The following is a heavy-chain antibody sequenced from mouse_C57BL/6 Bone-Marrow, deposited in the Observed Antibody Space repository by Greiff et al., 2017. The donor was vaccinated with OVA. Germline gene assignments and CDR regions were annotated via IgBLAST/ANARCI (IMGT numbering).Heavy chain of an antibody. CDR2: INPSTGGT. V-gene: IGHV1-42*01. Sequence: EVQLQQSGPELVKPGASVKISCKASGYSFTGYYMNWVKQSPEKSLEWIGEINPSTGGTTYNQKFKAKATLTVDKSSSTAYMQLKSLTSEDSAVYYCARTGSHYFDDWGQGTTLTVSS. CDR1: GYSFTGYY. CDR3: ARTGSHYFDD. D-gene: IGHD4-1*01. J-gene: IGHJ2*01.